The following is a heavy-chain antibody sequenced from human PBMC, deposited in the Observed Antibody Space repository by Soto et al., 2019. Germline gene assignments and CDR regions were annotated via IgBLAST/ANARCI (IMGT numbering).Heavy chain of an antibody. CDR3: GRGVYDSGNYCTGPSALDI. V-gene: IGHV1-69*01. CDR1: GRTLRDHG. D-gene: IGHD2-8*02. Sequence: QLQLEQYGADVSKRGSSVKFSCKASGRTLRDHGVAWLRQAPGQGVEWIGGTITVFNTATDEQQFQGRLTVTDEYFSNRSYKERSRLSADDAAFYCCGRGVYDSGNYCTGPSALDIWGQGIMVIVSS. J-gene: IGHJ3*02. CDR2: TITVFNTA.